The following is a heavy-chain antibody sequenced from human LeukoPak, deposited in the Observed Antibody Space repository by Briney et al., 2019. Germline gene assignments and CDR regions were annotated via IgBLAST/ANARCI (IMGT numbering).Heavy chain of an antibody. Sequence: PGGPLRLSCAASGFTFSSYSMNWVRQAPGKGLEWVSAISGSGGSTYYADSVKGRFTISRDNSKNTLYLQMNSLRAEDTAVYYCAKEIGSMVRSTLGDWGQGTLVTVSS. CDR1: GFTFSSYS. CDR3: AKEIGSMVRSTLGD. CDR2: ISGSGGST. D-gene: IGHD3-10*01. V-gene: IGHV3-23*01. J-gene: IGHJ4*02.